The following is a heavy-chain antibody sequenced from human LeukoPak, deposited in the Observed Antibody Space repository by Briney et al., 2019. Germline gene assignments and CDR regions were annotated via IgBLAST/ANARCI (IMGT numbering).Heavy chain of an antibody. D-gene: IGHD3-10*01. CDR1: GFTFSSYA. J-gene: IGHJ1*01. CDR3: AKDRFGELYIEYFQH. V-gene: IGHV3-23*01. CDR2: ISGSGGST. Sequence: GGSLRLSCAASGFTFSSYAMSWVRQAPGEGLEWVSAISGSGGSTYYADSVKGRFTISRDNSKSTLYLQMNSLRAEDTAVYYCAKDRFGELYIEYFQHWGQGTLVTVSS.